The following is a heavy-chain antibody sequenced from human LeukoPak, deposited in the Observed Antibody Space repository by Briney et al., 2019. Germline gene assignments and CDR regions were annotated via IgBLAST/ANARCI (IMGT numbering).Heavy chain of an antibody. Sequence: PSETLSLTCTVSGGSISSYYWSWIRQPPGKGLEWIGEINHSGSTNYNPSLKSRVTISVDTSKNQFSLKLSSVTAADTAVYYCARGRLKIGYWGQGTLVTVSS. CDR2: INHSGST. V-gene: IGHV4-34*01. J-gene: IGHJ4*02. CDR3: ARGRLKIGY. CDR1: GGSISSYY. D-gene: IGHD3-22*01.